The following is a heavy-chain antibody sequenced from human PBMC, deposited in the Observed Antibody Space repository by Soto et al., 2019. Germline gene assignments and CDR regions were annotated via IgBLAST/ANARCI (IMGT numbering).Heavy chain of an antibody. J-gene: IGHJ4*02. CDR2: IDPGDSDT. CDR3: ARLSGGWFGDYHLDY. V-gene: IGHV5-51*01. D-gene: IGHD3-10*01. CDR1: GYRFTSYW. Sequence: PGESLKISCKGSGYRFTSYWIGWVRQMPGKGLEWVGIIDPGDSDTRYSPSFQGQVTISADKSISTAYLQWSSLKASDTAMYYCARLSGGWFGDYHLDYWGQGTLVTVSS.